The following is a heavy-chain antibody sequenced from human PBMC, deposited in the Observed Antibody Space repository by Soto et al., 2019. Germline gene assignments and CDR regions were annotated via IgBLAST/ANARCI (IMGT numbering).Heavy chain of an antibody. CDR3: AKERVRYSYGFYGMDV. J-gene: IGHJ6*02. CDR1: GFTFSSYG. CDR2: ISYDGSNK. Sequence: GGSLRLSCAASGFTFSSYGMHWVRQAPGKGLEWVAVISYDGSNKYYADSVKGRFTISRDNSKNTLYLQMNSLRAEDTAVYYCAKERVRYSYGFYGMDVWGQGTTVTVSS. V-gene: IGHV3-30*18. D-gene: IGHD5-18*01.